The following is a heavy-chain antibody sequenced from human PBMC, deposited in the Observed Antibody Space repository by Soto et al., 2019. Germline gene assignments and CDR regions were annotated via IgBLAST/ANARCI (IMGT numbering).Heavy chain of an antibody. Sequence: GGSLRLSCAASGFTFDDYTMHWVRQAPGKGLEWVSLISWDGGSTYYADSVKGRFTISRDNSKNSLYLQMNSLRTEDTALYYCVAAADADYYYGMDVWGQGTTVTVSS. D-gene: IGHD6-13*01. V-gene: IGHV3-43*01. CDR1: GFTFDDYT. CDR2: ISWDGGST. CDR3: VAAADADYYYGMDV. J-gene: IGHJ6*02.